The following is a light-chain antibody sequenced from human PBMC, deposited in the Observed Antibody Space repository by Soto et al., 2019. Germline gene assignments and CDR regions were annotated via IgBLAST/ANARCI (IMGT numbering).Light chain of an antibody. Sequence: DIQMNQSPSTLSASKGDRVTITCRASQSISSWLAWYQQKPGKAPKLLIYKASSLESGVPSRFSGSGSGTEFTLTICSLQPDDFATYYCQQYNSYSTFGQVTKVDIK. J-gene: IGKJ1*01. CDR3: QQYNSYST. CDR2: KAS. CDR1: QSISSW. V-gene: IGKV1-5*03.